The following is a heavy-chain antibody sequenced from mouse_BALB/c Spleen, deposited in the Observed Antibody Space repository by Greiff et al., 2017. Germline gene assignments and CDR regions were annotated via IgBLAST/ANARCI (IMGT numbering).Heavy chain of an antibody. J-gene: IGHJ2*01. D-gene: IGHD4-1*01. V-gene: IGHV3-2*02. CDR2: ISYSGST. CDR3: ALNWDAYYFDY. Sequence: EVQGVESGPGLVKPSQSLSLTCTVTGYSITSDYAWNWIRQFPGNKLEWMGYISYSGSTSYNPSLKSRISITRDTSKNQFFLQLNSVTTEDTATYYCALNWDAYYFDYWGQGTTLTVSS. CDR1: GYSITSDYA.